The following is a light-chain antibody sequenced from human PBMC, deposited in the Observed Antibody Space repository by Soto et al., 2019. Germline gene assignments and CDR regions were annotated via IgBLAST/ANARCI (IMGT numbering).Light chain of an antibody. CDR2: LSSDGSH. Sequence: QSVLTQSPSASASLGASVKLTCTLSSGHSSYAIAWHQQQPEKGPRYLMKLSSDGSHSKGDAIPDRFSGSSSGAERYLTISRPQSEDEADYSCQTWDTGARVVFGGGTKLTVL. CDR1: SGHSSYA. J-gene: IGLJ2*01. CDR3: QTWDTGARVV. V-gene: IGLV4-69*01.